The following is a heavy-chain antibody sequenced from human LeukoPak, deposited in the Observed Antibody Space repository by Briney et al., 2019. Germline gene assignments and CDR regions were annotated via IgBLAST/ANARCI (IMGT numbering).Heavy chain of an antibody. Sequence: GGSLRLSCAASGCTVSSNYMSWVRQAPGKGLEWVSVIYSGGSTYYADSAKGRFTISRHNSKNTLYLQMNSLGAEDTAVYYCARSDDSSGYWSYWGQGTLVTVSS. J-gene: IGHJ4*02. D-gene: IGHD3-22*01. CDR1: GCTVSSNY. CDR2: IYSGGST. V-gene: IGHV3-53*04. CDR3: ARSDDSSGYWSY.